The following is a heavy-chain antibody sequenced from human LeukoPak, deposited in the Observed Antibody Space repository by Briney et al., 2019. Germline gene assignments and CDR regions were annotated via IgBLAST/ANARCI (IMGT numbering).Heavy chain of an antibody. V-gene: IGHV3-23*01. J-gene: IGHJ6*02. Sequence: PGGSLRLSCAASGFTFSSYAMSWVRQAPGKGLEWVSFISSSGSTTYYADSVKGRFTISRDSSKNTLYLHMNSLRAEDTAVYYCAKTYSSNWYSVDVWGQGTTVTVSS. CDR1: GFTFSSYA. D-gene: IGHD6-13*01. CDR2: ISSSGSTT. CDR3: AKTYSSNWYSVDV.